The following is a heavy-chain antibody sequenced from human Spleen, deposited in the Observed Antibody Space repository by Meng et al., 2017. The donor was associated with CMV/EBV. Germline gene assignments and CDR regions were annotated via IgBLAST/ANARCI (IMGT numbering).Heavy chain of an antibody. CDR2: IHYDGSNI. CDR3: ARGGGEY. V-gene: IGHV3-30*02. CDR1: GFTFSRYG. J-gene: IGHJ4*02. D-gene: IGHD3-16*01. Sequence: GESLKISCAASGFTFSRYGMHWVRQAPGKGLEWITFIHYDGSNIYYVDSVKGRFTISRDKSKNTLYLQMNSLRVEDTATYYCARGGGEYWGQGALVTVSS.